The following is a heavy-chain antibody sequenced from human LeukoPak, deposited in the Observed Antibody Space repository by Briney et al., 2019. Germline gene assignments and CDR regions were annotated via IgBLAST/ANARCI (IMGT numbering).Heavy chain of an antibody. V-gene: IGHV4-59*12. CDR3: ARGRAYFD. CDR2: IYYSGST. J-gene: IGHJ4*02. CDR1: GGSISSYY. Sequence: SETLSLTCTVSGGSISSYYWSRIRQPPGKGLEWIGYIYYSGSTNYNPSLKSRVTISVDTSKNQFSLKLSSVTAADTAVYYCARGRAYFDWGQGTLVTVSS. D-gene: IGHD3-9*01.